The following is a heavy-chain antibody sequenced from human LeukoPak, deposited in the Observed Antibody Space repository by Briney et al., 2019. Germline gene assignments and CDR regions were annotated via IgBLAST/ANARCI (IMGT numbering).Heavy chain of an antibody. D-gene: IGHD1-26*01. CDR2: ISSSGSTI. Sequence: GGSLRLSCAASGFTFSDYYMSWIRQAPGKGLEWVSYISSSGSTIYYADSVKGRFTISRDNAKNSLHLQMNSLRAEDTAVYYCARGEWELLYYFDYWGQGTLVTVSS. CDR1: GFTFSDYY. J-gene: IGHJ4*02. CDR3: ARGEWELLYYFDY. V-gene: IGHV3-11*01.